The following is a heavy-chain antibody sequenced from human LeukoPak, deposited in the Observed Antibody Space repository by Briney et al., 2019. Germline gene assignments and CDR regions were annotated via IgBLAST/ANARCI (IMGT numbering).Heavy chain of an antibody. CDR2: ISYDGSNK. CDR1: GFTFSSYG. V-gene: IGHV3-30*03. CDR3: ARTAMVTGHAFDI. Sequence: GGSLRVSCAASGFTFSSYGMHWVRQAPGKGLEWVAVISYDGSNKYYADSVKGRFTISRDNSKNTLYLQMNSLRAEDTAEYYCARTAMVTGHAFDIWGQGTMVTVSS. D-gene: IGHD5-18*01. J-gene: IGHJ3*02.